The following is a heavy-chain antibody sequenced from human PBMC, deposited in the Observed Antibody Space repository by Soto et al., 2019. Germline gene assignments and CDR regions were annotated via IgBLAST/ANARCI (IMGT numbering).Heavy chain of an antibody. CDR3: AKDLASVITRFDY. CDR2: ITDSGDTT. Sequence: EVQLLESGGGLVQPGGSLRLSCAASGFRFSNYAMSWVRQAPGKGLEWVSAITDSGDTTYYADSVKGRLTISRDNSKNMLYLQMSSLRAEDTAVYYCAKDLASVITRFDYWGQGTLVTVSS. CDR1: GFRFSNYA. J-gene: IGHJ4*02. V-gene: IGHV3-23*01. D-gene: IGHD3-22*01.